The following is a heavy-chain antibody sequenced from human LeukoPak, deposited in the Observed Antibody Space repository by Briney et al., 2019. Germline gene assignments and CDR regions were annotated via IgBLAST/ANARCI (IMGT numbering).Heavy chain of an antibody. V-gene: IGHV1-18*01. D-gene: IGHD1-1*01. CDR2: ISPYNGYT. Sequence: ASVKVSCKASGYSFTSYGTAWVRQAPGQGLEWMGWISPYNGYTNYAQKVQGRVTMTTDTSTSTVYMEVRSLRSDDTAVYYCARWNEEYYFDYWGQGTLVTVSS. CDR1: GYSFTSYG. J-gene: IGHJ4*02. CDR3: ARWNEEYYFDY.